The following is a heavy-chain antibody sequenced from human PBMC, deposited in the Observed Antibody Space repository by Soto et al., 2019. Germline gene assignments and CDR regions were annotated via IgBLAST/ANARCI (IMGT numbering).Heavy chain of an antibody. V-gene: IGHV3-74*01. CDR3: ARDGEKTGDTLDY. CDR2: MKSDGNNA. D-gene: IGHD7-27*01. CDR1: GFTFSSHW. Sequence: PGGSLRLSCAASGFTFSSHWMHWVRQAPGKGLVWVSRMKSDGNNADYADSVKGRFTVSRDNAKNTLYLQMNSLRAEDTAVYYCARDGEKTGDTLDYWGQGTLVTVSS. J-gene: IGHJ4*02.